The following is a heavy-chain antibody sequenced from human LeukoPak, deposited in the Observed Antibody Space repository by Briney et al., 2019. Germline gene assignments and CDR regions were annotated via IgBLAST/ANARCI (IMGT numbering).Heavy chain of an antibody. J-gene: IGHJ4*02. D-gene: IGHD3-10*01. Sequence: SETLSLTCTVSGYSISSGYYWGWIRQPPGKGLEWIGSIYHSGSTYYNPSLKSRVTISVDTSENQFSLKLSSVTAADTAVYYCAREALRYYGSGSPPFDYWGQGTLVTVSS. V-gene: IGHV4-38-2*02. CDR2: IYHSGST. CDR1: GYSISSGYY. CDR3: AREALRYYGSGSPPFDY.